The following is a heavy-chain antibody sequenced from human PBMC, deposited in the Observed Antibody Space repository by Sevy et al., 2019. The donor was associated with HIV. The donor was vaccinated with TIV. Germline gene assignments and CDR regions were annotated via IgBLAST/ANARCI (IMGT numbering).Heavy chain of an antibody. CDR2: IKQDGSEK. Sequence: GGSLRLSCAASGSTFSSYWMSWVRQAPGKGLEWVANIKQDGSEKYYVDSVKGRFTISRDNAKNSLYLQMNSLRAEDTAVYYCARFGAVAGTGYFDYWGQGTLVTVSS. CDR1: GSTFSSYW. D-gene: IGHD6-19*01. CDR3: ARFGAVAGTGYFDY. J-gene: IGHJ4*02. V-gene: IGHV3-7*01.